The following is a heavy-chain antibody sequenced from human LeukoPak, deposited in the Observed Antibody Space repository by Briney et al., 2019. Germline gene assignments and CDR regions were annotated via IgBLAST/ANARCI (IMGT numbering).Heavy chain of an antibody. CDR2: ITPIFGTA. D-gene: IGHD6-19*01. V-gene: IGHV1-69*13. CDR1: GGTFSSYA. Sequence: SVKVSCKASGGTFSSYAISWVRQAPGQGLEWMGGITPIFGTANYAQKFQGRVTITADESTSTAYMELSSLRSEDTAVYYYASPGIAVADNDYWGQGTLVTVSS. J-gene: IGHJ4*02. CDR3: ASPGIAVADNDY.